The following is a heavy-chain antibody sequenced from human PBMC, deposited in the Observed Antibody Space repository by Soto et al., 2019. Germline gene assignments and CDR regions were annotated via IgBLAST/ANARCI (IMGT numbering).Heavy chain of an antibody. V-gene: IGHV3-9*01. CDR2: ISWNSGSI. CDR1: GFTFDDYA. CDR3: AREETAWPLAYGLDV. Sequence: PGGSLRLSCAASGFTFDDYAMHWVRQAPGKGLEWVSGISWNSGSIGYADSVKGRFTISRDNAKNSVSLQMNSLRDEDTAVYYCAREETAWPLAYGLDVWGQGTTVTVSS. J-gene: IGHJ6*02. D-gene: IGHD2-21*02.